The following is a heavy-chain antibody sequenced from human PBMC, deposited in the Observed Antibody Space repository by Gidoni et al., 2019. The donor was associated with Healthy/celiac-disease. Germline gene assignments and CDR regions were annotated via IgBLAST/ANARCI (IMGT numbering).Heavy chain of an antibody. CDR3: AKDPNPYDSSGYYFHY. V-gene: IGHV3-30*18. D-gene: IGHD3-22*01. Sequence: QVQLVESGGVVVQPGRSRRLSCAAPGFTFSSYGMHWVRQAPGKGLEWVAVISYDGSNKYYADSVKGRFTISRDNSKNTLYLQMNSLRAEDTAVYYCAKDPNPYDSSGYYFHYWGQGTLVTVSS. CDR1: GFTFSSYG. CDR2: ISYDGSNK. J-gene: IGHJ4*02.